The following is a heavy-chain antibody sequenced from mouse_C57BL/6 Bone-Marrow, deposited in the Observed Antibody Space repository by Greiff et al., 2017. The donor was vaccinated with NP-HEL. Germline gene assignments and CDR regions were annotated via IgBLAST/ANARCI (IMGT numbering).Heavy chain of an antibody. CDR1: GYTFTSYW. CDR2: INPSSGYT. CDR3: AFYYGNSTLYYYAMDY. Sequence: QVHVKQSGAELAKPGASVKLSCKASGYTFTSYWMHWVKQRPGQGLEWIGYINPSSGYTKYNQKFKDKATLTADKSSSTAYMQLSSLTYEDSAVYYCAFYYGNSTLYYYAMDYWGQGTSVTVSS. V-gene: IGHV1-7*01. J-gene: IGHJ4*01. D-gene: IGHD2-1*01.